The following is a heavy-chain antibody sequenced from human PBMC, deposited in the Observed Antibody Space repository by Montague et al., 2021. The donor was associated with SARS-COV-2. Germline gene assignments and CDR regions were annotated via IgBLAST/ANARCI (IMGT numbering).Heavy chain of an antibody. D-gene: IGHD3-10*01. CDR2: IYYSGTT. CDR1: GGFISSGGYY. J-gene: IGHJ5*02. Sequence: TLYLTCTVSGGFISSGGYYWSWIHQHPGKGLEWSGFIYYSGTTYYNPSLMSRAAISVDTSKNQFSLKLTSVTAADTAVYYCASDRFSGRGLRFDPWGPGILVTVSS. V-gene: IGHV4-31*03. CDR3: ASDRFSGRGLRFDP.